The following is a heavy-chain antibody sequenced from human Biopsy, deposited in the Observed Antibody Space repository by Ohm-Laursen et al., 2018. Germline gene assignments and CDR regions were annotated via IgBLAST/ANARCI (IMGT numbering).Heavy chain of an antibody. CDR1: GGTFSNYG. D-gene: IGHD3-9*01. CDR3: ATKLTGYFHH. CDR2: NIPILGTG. J-gene: IGHJ1*01. V-gene: IGHV1-69*06. Sequence: SVKVSCNAPGGTFSNYGVNWVRQAPGQGLEWLGGNIPILGTGNYAQKFQDRVTVAADTSTSTATMELRSLRSDDTAVYYCATKLTGYFHHWGQGTLVTVSS.